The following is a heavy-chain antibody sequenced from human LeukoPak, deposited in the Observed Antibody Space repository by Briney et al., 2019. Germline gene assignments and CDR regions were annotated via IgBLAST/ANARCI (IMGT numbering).Heavy chain of an antibody. J-gene: IGHJ1*01. V-gene: IGHV3-23*01. CDR2: ISRNGGST. D-gene: IGHD2-21*02. CDR1: GFTFTSYA. Sequence: EGSLRLSCAASGFTFTSYAMSWVRQAPGKGLEWVSVISRNGGSTYYADSVKGRFTIPRDNSKNTLYLQVSSLRAEDTAVYFCAKPCGGDCYPAEYFQHWGQGTLVTVSS. CDR3: AKPCGGDCYPAEYFQH.